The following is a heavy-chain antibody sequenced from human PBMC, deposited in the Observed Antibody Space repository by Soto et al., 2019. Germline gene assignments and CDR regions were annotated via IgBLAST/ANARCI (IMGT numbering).Heavy chain of an antibody. CDR3: ARGTTTSAFSAMDV. CDR2: ISYDGSNK. D-gene: IGHD1-1*01. J-gene: IGHJ6*01. Sequence: QVQLVEPGGGVVQPGRSLRLSCAASGFTFHNNAMDWVRQAPGKGLEWVAVISYDGSNKYIAESVKGRFTISRDNSKNTLFLQMNSLRAEDTAVYYCARGTTTSAFSAMDVWGQGNTVTVSS. V-gene: IGHV3-30-3*01. CDR1: GFTFHNNA.